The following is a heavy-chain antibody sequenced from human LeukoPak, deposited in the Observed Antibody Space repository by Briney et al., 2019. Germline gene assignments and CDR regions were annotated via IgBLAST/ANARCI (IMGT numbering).Heavy chain of an antibody. CDR1: GGSISSGSYY. CDR3: ANSIDFDYGDYYFDY. D-gene: IGHD4-17*01. V-gene: IGHV4-61*02. CDR2: IYSSGST. Sequence: PSETLSLTCTVSGGSISSGSYYWSWIRQPAGKGLEWIGRIYSSGSTNYNPSLKSRVTISLDTSKNQFSLKLSSVTAADTAVYYCANSIDFDYGDYYFDYWGQGALVTISS. J-gene: IGHJ4*02.